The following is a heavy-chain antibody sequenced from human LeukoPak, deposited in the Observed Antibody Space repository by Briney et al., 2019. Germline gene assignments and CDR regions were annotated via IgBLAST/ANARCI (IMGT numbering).Heavy chain of an antibody. CDR1: GFTFSSYG. CDR3: AKDFGYYDFDY. Sequence: GGSLRLSCAASGFTFSSYGMHWVRQAPGKGLEWVAVISYDGSNKYYADSVKGRFTISRDNSKNTLYLQMNSLRAEDTAVYYCAKDFGYYDFDYWGQGTLVTLSS. D-gene: IGHD3-22*01. V-gene: IGHV3-30*18. J-gene: IGHJ4*02. CDR2: ISYDGSNK.